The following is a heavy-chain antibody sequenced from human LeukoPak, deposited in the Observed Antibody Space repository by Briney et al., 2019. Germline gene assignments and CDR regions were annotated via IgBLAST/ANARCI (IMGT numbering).Heavy chain of an antibody. Sequence: PSQTLSLTCTVSGGSISSGGYYWSWIRQHPGKGLEWIGYIYYSGSTYYNPSLQSRVTISVDTSKNQFSLKLSSVTAADTAVYYCARGWLRSDYYYYGMDVWGQGTTVTVSS. V-gene: IGHV4-31*03. CDR2: IYYSGST. D-gene: IGHD5-12*01. CDR1: GGSISSGGYY. CDR3: ARGWLRSDYYYYGMDV. J-gene: IGHJ6*02.